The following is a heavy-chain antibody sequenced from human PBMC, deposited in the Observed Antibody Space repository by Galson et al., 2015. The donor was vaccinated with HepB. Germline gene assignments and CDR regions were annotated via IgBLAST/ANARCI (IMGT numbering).Heavy chain of an antibody. D-gene: IGHD3-22*01. CDR3: ARSWAPLYYYDSNGYYYFDY. V-gene: IGHV1-2*02. CDR2: INPNGGGT. CDR1: GYTFTGYY. J-gene: IGHJ4*02. Sequence: SVKVSCKASGYTFTGYYMHWVRQAPGQGLEWMGWINPNGGGTNYAQKFQGRVTMTRDTSISTAYMELSRLRSDDTAVYYCARSWAPLYYYDSNGYYYFDYWGQGTLVTVSS.